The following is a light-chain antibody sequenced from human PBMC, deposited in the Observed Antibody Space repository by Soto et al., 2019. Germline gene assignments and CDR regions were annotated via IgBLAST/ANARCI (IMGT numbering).Light chain of an antibody. J-gene: IGKJ4*01. Sequence: QMTQSPSSVSASVGDRVSITCRGSQSVNNWLAWYQQRPGKAPKSLIYATSTLQSGVPSRFSGSGSGTDFTLTIDSLQPEDFATYYCQQYNNFPPTFGGGTKVDIK. V-gene: IGKV1D-16*01. CDR1: QSVNNW. CDR2: ATS. CDR3: QQYNNFPPT.